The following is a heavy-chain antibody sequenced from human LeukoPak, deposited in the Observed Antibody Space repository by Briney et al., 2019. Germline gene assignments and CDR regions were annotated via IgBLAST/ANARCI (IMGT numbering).Heavy chain of an antibody. V-gene: IGHV4-59*01. CDR3: ARGRYGWLPFDY. J-gene: IGHJ4*02. D-gene: IGHD3-10*01. CDR2: IYYSGST. CDR1: GGSMSSYY. Sequence: SETLSLTCTVSGGSMSSYYWSWIRQPPGKGLEWIGYIYYSGSTNYNPSLKSRVTISVDTSKDQFTLKLSSVTAADTAVYYCARGRYGWLPFDYWGQGTLVTVSS.